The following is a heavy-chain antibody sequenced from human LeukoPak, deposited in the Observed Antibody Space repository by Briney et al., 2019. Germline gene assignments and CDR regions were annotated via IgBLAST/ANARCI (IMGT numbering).Heavy chain of an antibody. V-gene: IGHV1-18*01. J-gene: IGHJ5*02. CDR1: GYTFTTYG. CDR2: ISAYNGNT. D-gene: IGHD6-6*01. CDR3: ARDLIAARPGWFDP. Sequence: ASVKVSCKASGYTFTTYGINWVRQAPGQGLEWMGWISAYNGNTDYAQNLQGRVTLTTDTSASTAYMELRSLRSDDTAVYYCARDLIAARPGWFDPWGQGTLVTVSS.